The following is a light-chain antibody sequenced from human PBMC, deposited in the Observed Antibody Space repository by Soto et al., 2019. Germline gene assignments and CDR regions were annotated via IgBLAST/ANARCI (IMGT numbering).Light chain of an antibody. CDR1: QNIRTW. CDR3: QKYNDYST. Sequence: DIQMTQSPSTLSASVGDRVTITCRASQNIRTWLAWYQQKPGQPPRLLISDASSLQSGVPSRFSGSGSGTEFTLTISSLHPDDFVTYYCQKYNDYSTFGQGTKLDIK. CDR2: DAS. V-gene: IGKV1-5*01. J-gene: IGKJ2*01.